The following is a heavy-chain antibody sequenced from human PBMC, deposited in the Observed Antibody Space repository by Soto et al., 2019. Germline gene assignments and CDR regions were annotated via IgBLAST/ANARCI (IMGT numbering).Heavy chain of an antibody. CDR1: AFSLSTGGVG. CDR3: VQSRCGGDCLQSYASYYCYGMDV. CDR2: IYCDDDK. V-gene: IGHV2-5*02. Sequence: QITLKESGPTLVKPTQTLTLTCTFSAFSLSTGGVGVGWIRQPPGKALEWLALIYCDDDKRYSPSLRSRLTTTKDPPKYQVVPTNTNGDPMDTAASYCVQSRCGGDCLQSYASYYCYGMDVWGKGTTVTVSS. D-gene: IGHD2-21*02. J-gene: IGHJ6*04.